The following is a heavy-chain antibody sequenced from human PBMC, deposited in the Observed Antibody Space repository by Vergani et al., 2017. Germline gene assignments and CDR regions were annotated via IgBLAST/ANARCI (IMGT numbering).Heavy chain of an antibody. CDR2: ISYDGTQK. CDR1: GFTFSYYG. J-gene: IGHJ1*01. D-gene: IGHD5-18*01. Sequence: QVHLVESGGGVVQPGRSLRLSCVVSGFTFSYYGMHWVRQAPGKGLEWVAVISYDGTQKYYADSVKGRFTISRDNSKSTLYLQMNSLRTEDTAVYYCATKCCDTPGCQIGYLREWGQGTLVTVSS. CDR3: ATKCCDTPGCQIGYLRE. V-gene: IGHV3-30*03.